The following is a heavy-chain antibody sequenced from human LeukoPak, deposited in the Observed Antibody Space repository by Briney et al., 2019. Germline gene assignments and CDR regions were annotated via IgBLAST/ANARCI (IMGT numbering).Heavy chain of an antibody. J-gene: IGHJ4*02. V-gene: IGHV3-30*18. Sequence: GRSLRLSCAASGFTFSNYVMHWVRQGPGKGLEWVAVISYDGSDKYYADSVKGRFTISRDNSRNTLYLQMNSQRAEDTAIYYCAKDLVGTSVTTWVYWGQGTLVTVSS. CDR3: AKDLVGTSVTTWVY. CDR2: ISYDGSDK. CDR1: GFTFSNYV. D-gene: IGHD4-17*01.